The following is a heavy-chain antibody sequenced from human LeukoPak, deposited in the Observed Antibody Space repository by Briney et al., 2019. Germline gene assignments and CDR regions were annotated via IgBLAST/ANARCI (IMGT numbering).Heavy chain of an antibody. D-gene: IGHD3-22*01. CDR3: ARIPPYYYDSSGYYFDY. V-gene: IGHV4-59*01. CDR1: GGYSSSYY. CDR2: IYYSGST. Sequence: PSETLSLTRTVSGGYSSSYYWSWIRQPPGKGLEWIGYIYYSGSTNYHPSLKSRVTISVDTSKNQFSLKLSSVTAADTAVYYCARIPPYYYDSSGYYFDYWGQGTLVTVSS. J-gene: IGHJ4*02.